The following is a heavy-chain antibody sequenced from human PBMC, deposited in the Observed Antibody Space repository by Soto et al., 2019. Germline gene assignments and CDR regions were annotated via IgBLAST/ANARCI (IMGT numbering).Heavy chain of an antibody. CDR3: ARDRPGYSYGYGSFDY. CDR1: GYTFTSYG. Sequence: QVQLVQSGAEVKKPGASVKVSCKASGYTFTSYGISWVRQAPGQGLEWMGWISAYNGNTNHAQKLQGRVTMTTDTSTSTAYMELRSLRSDDTAVYYCARDRPGYSYGYGSFDYWGQGTLVTVSS. J-gene: IGHJ4*02. D-gene: IGHD5-18*01. V-gene: IGHV1-18*01. CDR2: ISAYNGNT.